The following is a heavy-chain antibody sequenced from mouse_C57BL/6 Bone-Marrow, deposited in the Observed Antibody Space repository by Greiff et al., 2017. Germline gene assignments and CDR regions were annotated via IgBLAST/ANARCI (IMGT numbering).Heavy chain of an antibody. Sequence: QVQLKQSGAELARPGASVKMSCKASGYTFTSYTMHWVKQRPGQGLEWIGYINPSSGYTKYNQKFKDKATLTADKSSSTAYMQLSSLTSEDSAVYYCASYGSSYGDVDYWGQGTTLTVSS. CDR1: GYTFTSYT. CDR2: INPSSGYT. CDR3: ASYGSSYGDVDY. V-gene: IGHV1-4*01. D-gene: IGHD1-1*01. J-gene: IGHJ2*01.